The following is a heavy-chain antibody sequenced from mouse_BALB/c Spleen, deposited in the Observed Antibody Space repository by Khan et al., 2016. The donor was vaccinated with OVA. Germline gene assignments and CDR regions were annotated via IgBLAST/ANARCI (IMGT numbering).Heavy chain of an antibody. CDR3: ARGDYYGSSSFAY. J-gene: IGHJ3*01. CDR1: GYSFTGYY. CDR2: ISCYNGAT. D-gene: IGHD1-1*01. V-gene: IGHV1S34*01. Sequence: LVKTGASVKISCKASGYSFTGYYMHWVKQSHGKSLEWIGYISCYNGATSYNQKFKGKATFTVDTSSSTAYMQFNSLTSEESAVYYCARGDYYGSSSFAYWGQGTLVTVSA.